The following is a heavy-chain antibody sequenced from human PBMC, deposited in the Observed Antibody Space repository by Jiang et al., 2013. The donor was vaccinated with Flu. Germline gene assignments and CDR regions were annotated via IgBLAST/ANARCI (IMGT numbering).Heavy chain of an antibody. CDR2: IKQDGSEK. J-gene: IGHJ5*02. D-gene: IGHD6-19*01. CDR3: ASLMAGGVGWFDP. V-gene: IGHV3-7*01. Sequence: LVQPGGSLRLSCAASGFTFSSYWMSWVRQAPGKGLEWVANIKQDGSEKYYVDSVKGRFTISRDNAKNSLYLQMNSLRAEDTAVYYCASLMAGGVGWFDPWGQGTLVTVSS. CDR1: GFTFSSYW.